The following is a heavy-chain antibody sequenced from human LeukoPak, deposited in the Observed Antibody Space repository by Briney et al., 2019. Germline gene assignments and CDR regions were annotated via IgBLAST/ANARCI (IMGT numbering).Heavy chain of an antibody. CDR3: AHMSPLDAFDI. V-gene: IGHV2-5*02. CDR2: IYWDDDK. J-gene: IGHJ3*02. Sequence: SGPTLVNPTQTLTLTCSFSGFSLSTSGVGVGWVRQPPGKALEWLALIYWDDDKRYSPSLKSRLSITKDTSKNQVVLTMTNMDPVDTATYYCAHMSPLDAFDIWGQGTTVTVSS. CDR1: GFSLSTSGVG.